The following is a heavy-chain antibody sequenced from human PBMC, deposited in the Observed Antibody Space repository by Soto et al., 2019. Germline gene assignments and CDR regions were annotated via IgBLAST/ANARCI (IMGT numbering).Heavy chain of an antibody. CDR2: IYYSGST. V-gene: IGHV4-59*08. Sequence: SETLSLTCTVSGGSISSYYWSWIRQPPGKGLEWIGYIYYSGSTNYNPSLKSRVTISVDTSKNEFSLKLSSATAADTAVYYCARPVYDSSGYYFDYWGQGTLVTVSS. D-gene: IGHD3-22*01. CDR3: ARPVYDSSGYYFDY. CDR1: GGSISSYY. J-gene: IGHJ4*02.